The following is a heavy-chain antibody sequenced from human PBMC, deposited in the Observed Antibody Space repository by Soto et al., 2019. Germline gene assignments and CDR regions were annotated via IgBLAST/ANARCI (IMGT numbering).Heavy chain of an antibody. Sequence: PGGSLRLSCAASGFTFSTYWMHWVRQAPGKGLVWVSRINSDGSTTNYADSAKGRFTISRDNAKNTLYLQMTSLRAEDTAVYYCARAALGTSTWYDYWGQGTLVTVS. D-gene: IGHD6-13*01. CDR1: GFTFSTYW. CDR2: INSDGSTT. J-gene: IGHJ4*02. V-gene: IGHV3-74*01. CDR3: ARAALGTSTWYDY.